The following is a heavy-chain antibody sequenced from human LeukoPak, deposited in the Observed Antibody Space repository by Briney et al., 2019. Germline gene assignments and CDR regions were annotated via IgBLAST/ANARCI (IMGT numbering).Heavy chain of an antibody. CDR3: ANGIPSLRYFDWLSHQPVDY. Sequence: SETLSLTCAVYGGSFSGYYWSWIRQPPGKGLEWIGEINHSGSTNYNPSLKSRVTISVDTSKNQFSLKLSSVTAADTAVYYCANGIPSLRYFDWLSHQPVDYWGQGTLVTVSS. CDR1: GGSFSGYY. V-gene: IGHV4-34*01. D-gene: IGHD3-9*01. CDR2: INHSGST. J-gene: IGHJ4*02.